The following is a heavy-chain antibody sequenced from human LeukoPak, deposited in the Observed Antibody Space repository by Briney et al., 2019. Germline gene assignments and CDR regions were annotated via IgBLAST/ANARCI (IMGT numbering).Heavy chain of an antibody. CDR2: MRYDENNK. CDR1: GFTFSSYA. Sequence: PGGSLRLSCAASGFTFSSYAMHWVRQAPGKGLECVAFMRYDENNKYYADSVKGRFTISRDNSKNTLYLQMNTLRAEDTAVYYCARQLGYCSDGNCYFDYWGQGTLVTVSS. D-gene: IGHD2-15*01. J-gene: IGHJ4*02. V-gene: IGHV3-30*04. CDR3: ARQLGYCSDGNCYFDY.